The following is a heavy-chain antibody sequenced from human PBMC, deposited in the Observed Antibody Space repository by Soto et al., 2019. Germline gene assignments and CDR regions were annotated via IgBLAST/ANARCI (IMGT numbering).Heavy chain of an antibody. CDR1: GGSISSNY. V-gene: IGHV4-59*01. J-gene: IGHJ4*02. CDR3: ARYRREAVAGYTLDN. D-gene: IGHD6-13*01. Sequence: SETLSLTCIVSGGSISSNYWTWIRQPPGKGLEWIGYVYNSGSTNYNPSLKSRVTISEDTSKSQFSLKVNSMTAADTDVYYCARYRREAVAGYTLDNWGQGLLVTVSS. CDR2: VYNSGST.